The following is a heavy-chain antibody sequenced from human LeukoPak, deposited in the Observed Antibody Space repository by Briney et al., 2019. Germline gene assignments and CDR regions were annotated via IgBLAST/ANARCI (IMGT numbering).Heavy chain of an antibody. V-gene: IGHV4-39*07. CDR1: GGSISSSGYY. Sequence: SETLSLTCTVSGGSISSSGYYWGWIRQSPGTGLEWIGSIYYSGTTYYNPSLKSRVTISIDTSKNQFSLKLSSVTAADTAMYYCARDKYYDFWSGYQDMGYYFDYWGQGTLVTVSS. CDR2: IYYSGTT. CDR3: ARDKYYDFWSGYQDMGYYFDY. J-gene: IGHJ4*02. D-gene: IGHD3-3*01.